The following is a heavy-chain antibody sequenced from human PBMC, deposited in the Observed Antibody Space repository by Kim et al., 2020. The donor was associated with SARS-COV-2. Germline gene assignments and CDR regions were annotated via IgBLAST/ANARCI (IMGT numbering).Heavy chain of an antibody. D-gene: IGHD1-1*01. CDR3: TSDPATTSAFWDAFDI. Sequence: GGSLRLSCAASGFTFSGSAIHWVRQASGKGLAWVGRIRSKANSYATTYAASVRGRFSISRDDSKNTAYLQMNNLKTEDTAVYYCTSDPATTSAFWDAFDIWGRGTKVAGSS. CDR1: GFTFSGSA. CDR2: IRSKANSYAT. J-gene: IGHJ3*02. V-gene: IGHV3-73*01.